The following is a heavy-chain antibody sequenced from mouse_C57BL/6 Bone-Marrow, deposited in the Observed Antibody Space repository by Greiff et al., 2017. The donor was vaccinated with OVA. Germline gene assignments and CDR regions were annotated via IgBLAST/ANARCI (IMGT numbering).Heavy chain of an antibody. D-gene: IGHD2-5*01. Sequence: VQFQQPGTELVKPGASVKLSCKASGYTFTSYWMHWVKQRPGQGLEWIGNINPSNGGTNYNEKFKSKATLTVDKSSSTAYMQLSSLTSEDSAVYYCARDYSNYCYAMDYWGQGTSVTVSS. CDR3: ARDYSNYCYAMDY. V-gene: IGHV1-53*01. CDR1: GYTFTSYW. CDR2: INPSNGGT. J-gene: IGHJ4*01.